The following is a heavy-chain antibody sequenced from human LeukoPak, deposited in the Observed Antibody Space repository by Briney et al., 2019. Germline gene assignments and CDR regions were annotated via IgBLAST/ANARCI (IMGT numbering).Heavy chain of an antibody. Sequence: GGSLRLSCTVSGFTVSSNSMSWVRQASGKGLECVSVIYSDGTTYYADSVKGRFTISRDNSKNTLYLQMNSLRAEDSAVYYCAKGGISTMVRGVIGYMDVWGKGTTVTISS. CDR2: IYSDGTT. J-gene: IGHJ6*03. CDR3: AKGGISTMVRGVIGYMDV. D-gene: IGHD3-10*01. CDR1: GFTVSSNS. V-gene: IGHV3-66*01.